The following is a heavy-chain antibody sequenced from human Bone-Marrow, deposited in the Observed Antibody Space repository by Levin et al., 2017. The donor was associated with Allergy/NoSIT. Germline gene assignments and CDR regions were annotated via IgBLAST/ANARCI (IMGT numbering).Heavy chain of an antibody. V-gene: IGHV3-23*01. CDR2: ISGSGGST. CDR3: AKSRSGGGSFDY. CDR1: GFTFSSYA. D-gene: IGHD2-15*01. Sequence: GESLKISCAASGFTFSSYAMSWVRQAPGKGLEWVSAISGSGGSTYYADSVKGRFTISRDNSKNTLYLQMNSLRAEDTAVYYCAKSRSGGGSFDYWGQGTLVTVSS. J-gene: IGHJ4*02.